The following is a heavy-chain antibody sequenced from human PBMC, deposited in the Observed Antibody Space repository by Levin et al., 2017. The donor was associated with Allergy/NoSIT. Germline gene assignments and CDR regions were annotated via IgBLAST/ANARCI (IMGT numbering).Heavy chain of an antibody. V-gene: IGHV4-34*01. J-gene: IGHJ5*02. CDR3: ARLITMMEFDP. CDR1: GGSFSGYY. CDR2: INHSGST. D-gene: IGHD3-22*01. Sequence: SQTLSLTCAVYGGSFSGYYWSWIRQPPGKGLEWIGEINHSGSTNYNPSLKSRVTISVDTSKNQFSLKLSSVTAADTAVYYCARLITMMEFDPWGQGTLVTVSS.